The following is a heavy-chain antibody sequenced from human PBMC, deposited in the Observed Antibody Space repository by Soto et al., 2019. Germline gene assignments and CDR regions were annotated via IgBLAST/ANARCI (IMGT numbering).Heavy chain of an antibody. CDR1: GYTFTSHG. J-gene: IGHJ4*02. Sequence: ASVKVSCKASGYTFTSHGISWVRQAPGQGLEWMGWVSGYNGNTNYAQKFQGRVTMTTDTSTTTAYMELRSLTSDDTAVYYCARDLGAKFYYWGQGTLVPVSS. V-gene: IGHV1-18*01. CDR3: ARDLGAKFYY. D-gene: IGHD3-16*01. CDR2: VSGYNGNT.